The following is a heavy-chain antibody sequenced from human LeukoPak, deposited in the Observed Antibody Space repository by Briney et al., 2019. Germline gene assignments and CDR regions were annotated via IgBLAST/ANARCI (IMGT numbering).Heavy chain of an antibody. Sequence: GGSLRLSCEASGFTFNIFSMNWVRQAPGKGLEWLSYIGGNTGIIWYADSVKGRSTISRDNAKNSLYLQMNSLRAEDTAVYYCARGPQKNGHSSGYPGYFDYWGQGTLVTVSS. CDR3: ARGPQKNGHSSGYPGYFDY. D-gene: IGHD3-22*01. CDR2: IGGNTGII. J-gene: IGHJ4*02. V-gene: IGHV3-48*01. CDR1: GFTFNIFS.